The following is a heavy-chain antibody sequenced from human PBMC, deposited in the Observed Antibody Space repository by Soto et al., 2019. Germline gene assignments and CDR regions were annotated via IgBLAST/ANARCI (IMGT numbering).Heavy chain of an antibody. V-gene: IGHV4-39*01. D-gene: IGHD3-3*01. CDR2: IYYSGST. CDR3: ASGPILEWLLSHEDDY. CDR1: GGSISSSSYY. J-gene: IGHJ4*02. Sequence: SETLSLTCTVSGGSISSSSYYWGWIRQPPGKGLEWIGSIYYSGSTYYNPSLKSRVTISVDTSKNQFSLKLSSVTAADTAVYYCASGPILEWLLSHEDDYWGQGTLVTVSS.